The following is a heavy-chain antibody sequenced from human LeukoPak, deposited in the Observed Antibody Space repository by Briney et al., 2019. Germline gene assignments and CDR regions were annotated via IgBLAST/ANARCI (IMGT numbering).Heavy chain of an antibody. CDR1: GYTFTSYD. CDR2: MNPNSGNT. D-gene: IGHD3-10*01. V-gene: IGHV1-8*01. CDR3: ARGVVLLWFGEPRRQFDP. Sequence: GASVKVSCKASGYTFTSYDINWVRQATGQGLEWMGWMNPNSGNTGYAQKFQGRVTMTRNTSISTAYMELSSLRSEDTAVYYCARGVVLLWFGEPRRQFDPWGQGTLVTVSS. J-gene: IGHJ5*02.